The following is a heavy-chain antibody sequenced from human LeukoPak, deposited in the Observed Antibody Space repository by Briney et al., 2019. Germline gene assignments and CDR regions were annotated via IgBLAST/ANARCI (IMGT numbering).Heavy chain of an antibody. CDR3: AGAFSGWSPKF. CDR1: GVTFSSYA. V-gene: IGHV3-23*01. D-gene: IGHD6-19*01. CDR2: ISDGGGAT. J-gene: IGHJ4*02. Sequence: GGSLGLSFAGAGVTFSSYAMTWVGQAPGKGLEWVSGISDGGGATYYADSVKGRFTLSRDNSKNTLYLQMNSLRADDTAVYYCAGAFSGWSPKFWGQGTLVTVSS.